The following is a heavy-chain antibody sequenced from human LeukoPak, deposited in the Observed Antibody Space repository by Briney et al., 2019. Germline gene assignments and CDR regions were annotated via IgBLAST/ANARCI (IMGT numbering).Heavy chain of an antibody. CDR3: ASKDYNYLAFDL. D-gene: IGHD5-24*01. V-gene: IGHV4-4*02. CDR1: GVSISRSNC. Sequence: SGTLSLTCTVSGVSISRSNCWSWVRQTPPKALEWLGEIYHSGSTNYNPSLINRLTTTVDHSKDQFSLKRSSATAADTAVYYGASKDYNYLAFDLWGQGTLVSVSS. CDR2: IYHSGST. J-gene: IGHJ4*02.